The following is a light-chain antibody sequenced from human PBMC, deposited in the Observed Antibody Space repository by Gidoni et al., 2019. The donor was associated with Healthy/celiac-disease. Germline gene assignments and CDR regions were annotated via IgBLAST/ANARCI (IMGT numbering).Light chain of an antibody. CDR1: QSVSSN. V-gene: IGKV3-15*01. CDR2: GAS. J-gene: IGKJ1*01. CDR3: QQGEEWT. Sequence: EIVMTQSPATLSVSPGERATLSCRASQSVSSNLAWYQQKPGQAPRLLIYGASTRATGIPARFSGSGSGTEFTLTISSLQSEDFAVYYCQQGEEWTFGQGTKVEIK.